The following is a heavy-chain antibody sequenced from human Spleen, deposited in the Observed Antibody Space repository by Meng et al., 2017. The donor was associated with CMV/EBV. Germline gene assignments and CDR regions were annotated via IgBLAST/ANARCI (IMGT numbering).Heavy chain of an antibody. CDR1: GFTCSDYG. CDR3: AREYYDFSLVDF. J-gene: IGHJ4*02. Sequence: CAGSGFTCSDYGMHWVSQATGKGLGWVAFIRYDGINKYYSDSVKGRFTISRDNFKNTLYLQMNSLRAEDTAVYYCAREYYDFSLVDFWGQGTLVTVSS. CDR2: IRYDGINK. V-gene: IGHV3-30*02. D-gene: IGHD3-3*01.